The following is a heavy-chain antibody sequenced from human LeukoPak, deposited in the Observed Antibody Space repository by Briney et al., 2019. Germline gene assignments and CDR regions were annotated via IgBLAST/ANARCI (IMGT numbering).Heavy chain of an antibody. CDR2: IRSTCSST. V-gene: IGHV3-11*04. CDR1: GFTFRDYY. J-gene: IGHJ5*02. CDR3: ARVYYASWSGQPLSQHWLDP. Sequence: PGGSLRLSCTASGFTFRDYYVTWIRQAPGKGLEGVSYIRSTCSSTAYADSVKGRFAISRDNAKNSLYLQMNGLRVEDTAVYYCARVYYASWSGQPLSQHWLDPWGQGTLVTVSS. D-gene: IGHD3-3*01.